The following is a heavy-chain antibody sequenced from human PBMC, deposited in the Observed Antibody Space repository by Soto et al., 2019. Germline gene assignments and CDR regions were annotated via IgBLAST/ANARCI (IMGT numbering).Heavy chain of an antibody. CDR3: VRPRPSGENYGMDV. V-gene: IGHV3-53*01. Sequence: EVQLVESGGGLIQPGGSLRLSCVASGLTVSHNYMAWVRQAPEMGLEWVSILYTEGTTYYADSVKVRFTISRESSKNTLFLQLDSLRAADTDVYYWVRPRPSGENYGMDVWGQGTTVTVSS. D-gene: IGHD3-16*01. J-gene: IGHJ6*02. CDR1: GLTVSHNY. CDR2: LYTEGTT.